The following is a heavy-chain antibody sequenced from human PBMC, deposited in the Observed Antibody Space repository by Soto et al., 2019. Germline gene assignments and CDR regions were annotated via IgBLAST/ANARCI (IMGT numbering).Heavy chain of an antibody. CDR2: IYPGDSDT. Sequence: VAALKSSCKGSGYTFTNYLIGGVRQMPGKVPEWMGIIYPGDSDTKFDPSLQGLATLSAVKSIITTYLQGCSLKASSTAIYYCCRTHCIYGMVDWGPGTTDTGSS. CDR3: CRTHCIYGMVD. D-gene: IGHD2-21*01. V-gene: IGHV5-51*01. CDR1: GYTFTNYL. J-gene: IGHJ6*02.